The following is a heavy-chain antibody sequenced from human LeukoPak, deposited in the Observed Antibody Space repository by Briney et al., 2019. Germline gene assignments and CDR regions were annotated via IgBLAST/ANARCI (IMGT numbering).Heavy chain of an antibody. CDR3: ARDFGDYSSPFYYGMDV. D-gene: IGHD4-11*01. CDR2: IYTSGST. CDR1: VXSISTSSYY. J-gene: IGHJ6*02. Sequence: PSETLSLTCTVSVXSISTSSYYWSWIRQPAGKGLEWIGRIYTSGSTNYNPSLKSRVTMSVDTSKNQFSLKLSSVTAADTAVYYCARDFGDYSSPFYYGMDVWGQGTTVTVSS. V-gene: IGHV4-61*02.